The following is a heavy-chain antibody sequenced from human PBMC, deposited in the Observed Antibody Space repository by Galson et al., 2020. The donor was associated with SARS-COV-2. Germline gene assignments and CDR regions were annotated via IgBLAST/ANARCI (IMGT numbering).Heavy chain of an antibody. CDR1: GYSFTSYW. Sequence: GGSLRLSCKGSGYSFTSYWIGWVRQMPGKGLEWMGIIYPGDSDTSYSPSFQGQVTISADKSISTAYLQWSSLKASDTAMYYCARPNDPHARHSAFDIWGQGTMVTVSS. CDR3: ARPNDPHARHSAFDI. V-gene: IGHV5-51*01. CDR2: IYPGDSDT. J-gene: IGHJ3*02. D-gene: IGHD6-6*01.